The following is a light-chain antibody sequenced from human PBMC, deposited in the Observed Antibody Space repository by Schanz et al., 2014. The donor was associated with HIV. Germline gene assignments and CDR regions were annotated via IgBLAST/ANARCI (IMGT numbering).Light chain of an antibody. CDR2: DAS. V-gene: IGKV3-15*01. J-gene: IGKJ4*01. CDR1: QSIGNY. CDR3: QYFGNSGGT. Sequence: EIVMTQSPDTLSVSPGERATLSCRASQSIGNYLAWYQQKPGQAPRLVISDASTRATGIPARFSGSGSGTDFSLTISRLEPEDFAVYYCQYFGNSGGTFGGGTKVEVK.